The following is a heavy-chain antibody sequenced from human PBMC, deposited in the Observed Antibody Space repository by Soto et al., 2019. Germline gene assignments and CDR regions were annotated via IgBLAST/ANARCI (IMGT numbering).Heavy chain of an antibody. V-gene: IGHV3-30-3*01. CDR3: ARDRSYYYDSSGPYYFDY. CDR2: ISYDGSNK. J-gene: IGHJ4*02. Sequence: GGSLRLSCAASGFTFSSYAMHWVRQAPGKGLEWVAVISYDGSNKYYADSVKGRFTISRDNSKSTLYLQMNSLRAEDTAVYYCARDRSYYYDSSGPYYFDYWGQGTLVTVSS. D-gene: IGHD3-22*01. CDR1: GFTFSSYA.